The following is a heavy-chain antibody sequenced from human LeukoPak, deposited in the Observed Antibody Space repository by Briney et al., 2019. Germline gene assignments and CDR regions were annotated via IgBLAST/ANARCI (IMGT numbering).Heavy chain of an antibody. D-gene: IGHD3-10*01. V-gene: IGHV5-51*01. CDR1: GYIFTNYW. CDR3: ARQSGSGSYRSSYVY. CDR2: IYPGDSDT. J-gene: IGHJ4*02. Sequence: GESLKISCKGSGYIFTNYWIGWVRQMPEKGLEWMGIIYPGDSDTRYSPSFQGQVTISADKSISTAYLQWNSLKASDTAMYYCARQSGSGSYRSSYVYWGQGTLVTVSS.